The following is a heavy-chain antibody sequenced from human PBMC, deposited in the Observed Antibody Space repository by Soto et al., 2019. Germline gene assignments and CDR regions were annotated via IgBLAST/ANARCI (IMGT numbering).Heavy chain of an antibody. J-gene: IGHJ6*02. Sequence: EVQLFESGGGLAQPGGSLRLSCTASGFTFSNYAMNWVRQAPGKGLEWVSIISGSGSRTYYAESVKGRFTISRDNSKNTLYLQMNSLRAEDTALYFCARPGMGAVYFYGMDVWGQGTSVTVSS. CDR3: ARPGMGAVYFYGMDV. CDR2: ISGSGSRT. D-gene: IGHD1-26*01. V-gene: IGHV3-23*01. CDR1: GFTFSNYA.